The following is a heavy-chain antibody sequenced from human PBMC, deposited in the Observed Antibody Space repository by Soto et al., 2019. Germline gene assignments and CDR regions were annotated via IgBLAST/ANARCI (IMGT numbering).Heavy chain of an antibody. D-gene: IGHD5-18*01. CDR1: GYSFTSYW. CDR2: IDPSDSYT. Sequence: XESLTISCKGSGYSFTSYWISLVRQMPGKGLEWMGRIDPSDSYTNYSPSFQGHVPISADKSISTAYLQWSSLKASDTAMYYCASPRAGYSYGHYYYYGMDVWGQGTTVTVSS. J-gene: IGHJ6*02. CDR3: ASPRAGYSYGHYYYYGMDV. V-gene: IGHV5-10-1*01.